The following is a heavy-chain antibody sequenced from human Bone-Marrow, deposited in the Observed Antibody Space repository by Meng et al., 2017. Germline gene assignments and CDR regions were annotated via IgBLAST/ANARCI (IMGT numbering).Heavy chain of an antibody. CDR1: GGSISSGGYS. CDR2: IYDSGST. D-gene: IGHD2-2*01. J-gene: IGHJ4*02. Sequence: QLQLQESGSGLVKPSQTLSLTCAVSGGSISSGGYSWSWIRQPPGKGLEWIGYIYDSGSTYYNPSLKSRVTISVDTSKNQFSLTLTSVTAADTAVYYCARHEFGLPTAAFDHWGQGTLVTVSS. V-gene: IGHV4-30-2*01. CDR3: ARHEFGLPTAAFDH.